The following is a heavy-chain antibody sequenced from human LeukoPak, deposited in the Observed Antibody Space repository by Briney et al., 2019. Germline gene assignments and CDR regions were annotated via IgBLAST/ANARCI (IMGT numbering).Heavy chain of an antibody. CDR2: ISGSGGST. D-gene: IGHD3-22*01. Sequence: GGSLRLSCAASGFTFSSYAMSWVRQAPGKGLEWVSAISGSGGSTYYADSVKGRFTISRDNSKNTLYLQMNSLRAEDTAVYYCAKARGSGTYYYDSSGYYFASRVLNDAFDIWGQGTMVTVSS. V-gene: IGHV3-23*01. J-gene: IGHJ3*02. CDR3: AKARGSGTYYYDSSGYYFASRVLNDAFDI. CDR1: GFTFSSYA.